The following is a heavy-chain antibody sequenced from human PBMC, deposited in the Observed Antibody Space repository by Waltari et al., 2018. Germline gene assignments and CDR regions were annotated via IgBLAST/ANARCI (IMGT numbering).Heavy chain of an antibody. J-gene: IGHJ4*02. Sequence: QVHLVQPGAAVKKPGASVKVSCKASGYTFTGYSIQWVRRAPGQGLEWMGRINPNSGDTNYAQKFQGRVTLTRDTSINTAYMELSSLKSDDTAVYYCARDLGSDYGNRDYWGQGTLVTVPS. D-gene: IGHD4-17*01. CDR1: GYTFTGYS. CDR3: ARDLGSDYGNRDY. V-gene: IGHV1-2*06. CDR2: INPNSGDT.